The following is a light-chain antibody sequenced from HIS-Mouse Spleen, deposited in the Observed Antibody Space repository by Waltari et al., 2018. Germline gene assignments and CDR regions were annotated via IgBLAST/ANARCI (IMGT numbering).Light chain of an antibody. V-gene: IGKV1-5*03. CDR1: QRISSW. CDR3: QQYNSALT. CDR2: KAS. Sequence: DIQMTQSPSTLSASVGDRVTITCRASQRISSWLAWYQQKPGKAPKLLIYKASSLESGVPSRFSGSGSGTEFTLTISSLQPDDFATYYCQQYNSALTFGGGTKVEIK. J-gene: IGKJ4*01.